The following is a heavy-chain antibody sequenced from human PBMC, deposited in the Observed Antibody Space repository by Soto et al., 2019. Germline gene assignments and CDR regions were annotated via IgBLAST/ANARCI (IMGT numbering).Heavy chain of an antibody. CDR2: IYHSGST. CDR1: GYSISSGYY. V-gene: IGHV4-38-2*01. D-gene: IGHD6-13*01. CDR3: VRLSSSWYPY. Sequence: LSLTCAVSGYSISSGYYWGWIRQPPGKGLEWIGSIYHSGSTYYNPSLKSRVTISVDTSKNQFSLKLSSVTAADTAVYYCVRLSSSWYPYWGQGTLVTVYS. J-gene: IGHJ4*02.